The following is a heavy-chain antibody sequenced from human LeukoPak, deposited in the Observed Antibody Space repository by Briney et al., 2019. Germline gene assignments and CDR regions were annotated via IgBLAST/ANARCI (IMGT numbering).Heavy chain of an antibody. J-gene: IGHJ6*03. CDR3: ARAGIAAAGRSYYYYYYMDV. CDR2: INTNTGNP. D-gene: IGHD6-13*01. CDR1: GYTFTSYA. V-gene: IGHV7-4-1*02. Sequence: ASVKVSCKASGYTFTSYAMNWVRQAPGQGLEWMGWINTNTGNPTYAQGFTGRFVFSLDTSVSTAYLQISSLKAEDTAVYYCARAGIAAAGRSYYYYYYMDVWGKGTTVTVSS.